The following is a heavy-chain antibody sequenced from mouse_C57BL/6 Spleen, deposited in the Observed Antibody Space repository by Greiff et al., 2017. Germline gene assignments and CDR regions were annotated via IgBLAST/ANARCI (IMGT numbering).Heavy chain of an antibody. Sequence: EVMLVESGGGLVKPGGSLKLSCAASGFTFSDYGLHWVRQAPEKGLEWVAYISSGSSTIYYADTVKGRFTNSRDNAKNTLFLQMTSLRSEDTAMYYCARNYGSSYYAMDYWGQGTSVTVSS. CDR3: ARNYGSSYYAMDY. D-gene: IGHD1-1*01. J-gene: IGHJ4*01. CDR2: ISSGSSTI. V-gene: IGHV5-17*01. CDR1: GFTFSDYG.